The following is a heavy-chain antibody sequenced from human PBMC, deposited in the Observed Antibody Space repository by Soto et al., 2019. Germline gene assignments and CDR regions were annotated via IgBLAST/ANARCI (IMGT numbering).Heavy chain of an antibody. CDR3: AKAIVATIGVIYYYYGMDV. CDR2: ISYDGSNK. Sequence: PGGSLRLSCAASGFTFSSYGMHWVRQAPGKGLEWVAVISYDGSNKYYADSVKGRFTISRDNSKNTLYLQMNSLRAEDTAAYYCAKAIVATIGVIYYYYGMDVWGQGTTVTVSS. D-gene: IGHD5-12*01. CDR1: GFTFSSYG. V-gene: IGHV3-30*18. J-gene: IGHJ6*02.